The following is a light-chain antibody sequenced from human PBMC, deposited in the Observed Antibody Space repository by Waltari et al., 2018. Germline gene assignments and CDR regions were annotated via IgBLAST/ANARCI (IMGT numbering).Light chain of an antibody. J-gene: IGKJ1*01. CDR2: RAS. V-gene: IGKV2-30*02. Sequence: DVVMTQSPLSLPVTLGQPASISCRSSQSLTHSDGHTYLSWFQQRPGQSPRRLFYRASGRDVGVPDRFSGSGSGTDFTLRISRMEAEDVGVYYCMQGTHWPWTFGQGTKVEI. CDR1: QSLTHSDGHTY. CDR3: MQGTHWPWT.